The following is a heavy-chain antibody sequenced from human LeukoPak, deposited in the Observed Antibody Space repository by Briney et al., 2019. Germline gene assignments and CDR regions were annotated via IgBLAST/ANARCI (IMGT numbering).Heavy chain of an antibody. V-gene: IGHV1-2*02. CDR1: GYTFTDYY. J-gene: IGHJ6*03. CDR2: MNPTSGDT. CDR3: AREVMKAFYYYYMDV. Sequence: GASVKVSCKASGYTFTDYYMHLVPQAPGQGLEWMGWMNPTSGDTGYAQKFQGRVTMTRSMSKNTAYMELSRLRSEDTAVYICAREVMKAFYYYYMDVWGKGTTIIISS. D-gene: IGHD2-21*01.